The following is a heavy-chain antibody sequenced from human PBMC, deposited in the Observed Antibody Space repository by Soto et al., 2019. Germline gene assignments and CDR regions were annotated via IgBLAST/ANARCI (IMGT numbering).Heavy chain of an antibody. CDR2: INHSGST. D-gene: IGHD7-27*01. Sequence: SETLSLTCAVSGWSFSGYYWSRIRQPPGKGLEWIGEINHSGSTKYNPSLKSRVTIAVDTSKNQFSLKLSSVTAADKAVYYCARWRARLGAEINRRMDAFDIWGQGTMVTVSS. V-gene: IGHV4-34*01. CDR1: GWSFSGYY. CDR3: ARWRARLGAEINRRMDAFDI. J-gene: IGHJ3*02.